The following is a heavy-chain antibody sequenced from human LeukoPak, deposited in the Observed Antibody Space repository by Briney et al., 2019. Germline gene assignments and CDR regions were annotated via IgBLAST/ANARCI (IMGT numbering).Heavy chain of an antibody. CDR3: TRGPIQLWLYHGMDV. J-gene: IGHJ6*01. CDR2: IRSKTYGGTT. V-gene: IGHV3-49*04. CDR1: GFTFGDHA. Sequence: GRSLRLSCTVSGFTFGDHAMSWVRQAPGKGLEWVGFIRSKTYGGTTEYAASVKGRFIIPRDDSTRIAYLQMNSLKTEDTAVYYCTRGPIQLWLYHGMDVWGEGATGTVSS. D-gene: IGHD5-18*01.